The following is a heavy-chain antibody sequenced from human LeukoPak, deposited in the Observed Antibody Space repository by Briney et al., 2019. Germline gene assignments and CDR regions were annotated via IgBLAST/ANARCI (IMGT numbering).Heavy chain of an antibody. D-gene: IGHD2-15*01. V-gene: IGHV3-11*01. CDR2: ISRSGSTK. Sequence: GVPLRLFCAASGFTFSDHNKRWPRHAPGEGLEWVSSISRSGSTKYYADSVKGRFTISRDNAKNSLFLQMNSLRAEDTAVYYCARVLRYCSGGNCYSGGLGYMDVWGKGTTVTISS. J-gene: IGHJ6*03. CDR1: GFTFSDHN. CDR3: ARVLRYCSGGNCYSGGLGYMDV.